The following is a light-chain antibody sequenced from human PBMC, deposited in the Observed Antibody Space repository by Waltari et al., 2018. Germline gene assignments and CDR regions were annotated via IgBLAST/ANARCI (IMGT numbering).Light chain of an antibody. V-gene: IGLV1-40*01. Sequence: QSVLTQPPSVSGAPGQRVPISCTGTRSNLGAHYDVPWYQPLPGAAPKVLIYGNTNRPSGVPDRFSGSKSGTSASLAITGLQAEDEADYYCQSYDKSLSAWVFGGGTRLTVL. CDR3: QSYDKSLSAWV. J-gene: IGLJ3*02. CDR1: RSNLGAHYD. CDR2: GNT.